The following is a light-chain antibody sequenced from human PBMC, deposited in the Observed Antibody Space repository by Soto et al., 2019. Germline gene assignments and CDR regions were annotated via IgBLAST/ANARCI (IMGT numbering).Light chain of an antibody. V-gene: IGKV1-33*01. Sequence: DIQMTQSPSSLSASVGDRVTITCRASQDISNYLNWYQQRPGKAPKLLIYDASNLERGFPSRFSGTRSGTHFTFAITSLQPGDVATYYCQQSDSLPITFGQGTRLEI. CDR1: QDISNY. CDR2: DAS. J-gene: IGKJ5*01. CDR3: QQSDSLPIT.